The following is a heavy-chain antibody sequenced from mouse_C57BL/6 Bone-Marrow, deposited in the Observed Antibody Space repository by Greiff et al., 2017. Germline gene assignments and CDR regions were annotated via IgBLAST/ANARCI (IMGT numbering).Heavy chain of an antibody. V-gene: IGHV1-59*01. CDR1: GYTFTSYW. CDR3: ASPGGNWYFDV. Sequence: QVQLQQPGAELVRPGTSVKLSCKASGYTFTSYWMHWVKQRPGQGLEWIGVIDPSDGYTNYNQKFKGKATLTVDTSSTKAYMQLSSLTSEDSEVFYCASPGGNWYFDVWGTGTTVTVSS. J-gene: IGHJ1*03. CDR2: IDPSDGYT.